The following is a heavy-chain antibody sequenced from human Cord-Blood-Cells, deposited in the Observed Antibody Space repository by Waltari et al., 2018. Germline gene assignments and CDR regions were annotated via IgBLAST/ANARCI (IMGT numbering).Heavy chain of an antibody. D-gene: IGHD3-10*01. CDR1: VYHFTSYA. J-gene: IGHJ5*02. CDR2: IKAGNGNT. Sequence: QVPLVQSGAEVKKPGASVKVSCKASVYHFTSYAMHWVILAPRQRLEWMGWIKAGNGNTKYSQKFQGRVTITRDTSASTAYMELSSLRSEDTAVYYCAISRDYYGSGSTPFDPWGQGTLVTVSS. V-gene: IGHV1-3*01. CDR3: AISRDYYGSGSTPFDP.